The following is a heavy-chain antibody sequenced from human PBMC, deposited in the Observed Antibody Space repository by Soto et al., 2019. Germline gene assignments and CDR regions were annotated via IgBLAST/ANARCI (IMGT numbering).Heavy chain of an antibody. Sequence: VQLVESGGGVVQPGRSLRLSCAASGFTFSSYGMHWARQAPGKGLEWVAVIWFDGSNKFYADSVKGRFTISRDNSKNTVSLQMNSLRDEDSAAYYCATTGPYWGQGTLVTVSS. V-gene: IGHV3-33*01. CDR1: GFTFSSYG. CDR3: ATTGPY. J-gene: IGHJ4*02. CDR2: IWFDGSNK.